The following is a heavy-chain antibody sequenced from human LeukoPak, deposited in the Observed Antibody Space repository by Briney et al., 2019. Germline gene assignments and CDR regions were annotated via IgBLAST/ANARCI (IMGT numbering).Heavy chain of an antibody. D-gene: IGHD1-14*01. Sequence: GGSLRLSCAASGFTFSDYYMSWIRQAPGKGLEWVSYISSSGSTICYADSVKGRFTISRDNAKNSLYLQMNSLRAEDTAVYYCARARGGLINQAYYYYGMDVWGQGTTVTVSS. CDR1: GFTFSDYY. J-gene: IGHJ6*02. V-gene: IGHV3-11*01. CDR3: ARARGGLINQAYYYYGMDV. CDR2: ISSSGSTI.